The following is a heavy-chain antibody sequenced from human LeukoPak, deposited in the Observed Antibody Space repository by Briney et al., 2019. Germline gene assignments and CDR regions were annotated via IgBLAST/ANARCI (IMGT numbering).Heavy chain of an antibody. D-gene: IGHD5-12*01. CDR1: GYSISGGYY. V-gene: IGHV4-38-2*02. CDR3: ARDRYSGYIYYYYMDV. CDR2: IYTSGST. J-gene: IGHJ6*03. Sequence: SETLSLTCTVSGYSISGGYYWGWIRQPPGKGLEWIGRIYTSGSTNYNPSLTSRVTISVDTSKKQFSLKLSSVTAADTAVYYCARDRYSGYIYYYYMDVWGKGTTVTVSS.